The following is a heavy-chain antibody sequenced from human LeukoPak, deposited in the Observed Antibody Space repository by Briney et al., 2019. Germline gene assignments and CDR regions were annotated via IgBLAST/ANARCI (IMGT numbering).Heavy chain of an antibody. V-gene: IGHV4-59*01. CDR3: AREGYGSSYEPKRAFDI. CDR2: IYYSGST. D-gene: IGHD6-13*01. J-gene: IGHJ3*02. CDR1: GGSISSYY. Sequence: SETLSLTCTVSGGSISSYYWSWIRQPPGKGLEWIGYIYYSGSTNYNPSLKSRVTISVDTSKNQFSLKLSSVTAADTAVYYCAREGYGSSYEPKRAFDIWGQGTMVTVSS.